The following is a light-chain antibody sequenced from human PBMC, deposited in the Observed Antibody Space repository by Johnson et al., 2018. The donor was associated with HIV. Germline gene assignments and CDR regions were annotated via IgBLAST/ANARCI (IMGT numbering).Light chain of an antibody. J-gene: IGLJ1*01. V-gene: IGLV1-51*01. Sequence: QSVLTQPPSVSAAPGQKVTISCSGSSSNIGNNYLSWYQQLPGTAPKLLIYETNKRPSEIPDRFSGSKSGTSATLGITGLQTGDEADYYCGTWDSSLSAGGYFFVTGTKVTFL. CDR2: ETN. CDR3: GTWDSSLSAGGYF. CDR1: SSNIGNNY.